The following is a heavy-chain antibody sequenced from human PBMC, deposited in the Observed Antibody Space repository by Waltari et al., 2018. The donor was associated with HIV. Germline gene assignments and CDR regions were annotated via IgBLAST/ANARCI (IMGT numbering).Heavy chain of an antibody. CDR2: VFHSGST. D-gene: IGHD6-13*01. V-gene: IGHV4-38-2*01. Sequence: QVQLQESGPGLVKPSDTLSLTCAVSDFSITSVHYWGWIRQSPGKGWEWIGIVFHSGSTFYKPSFKSRVSISVDTSKNQFSLKLTSVTAADTAVYYCARQPAPDSTWFQIYFDYWGQGTVVTVSS. CDR3: ARQPAPDSTWFQIYFDY. CDR1: DFSITSVHY. J-gene: IGHJ4*02.